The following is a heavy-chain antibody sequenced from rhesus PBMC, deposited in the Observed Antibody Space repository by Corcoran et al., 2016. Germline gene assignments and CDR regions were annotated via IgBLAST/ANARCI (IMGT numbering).Heavy chain of an antibody. Sequence: QVQLQESGPAVVKPSETLPLTCAVSGGSISSSNWWSWIRQSPGKGLEWIGGIYGSGGCTEYNPSLNTRVTISKDTSKNQFSLTLSSVTAADTAVYYCARRYSGGWYYYFDYWGQGVLVTVSS. CDR1: GGSISSSNW. CDR3: ARRYSGGWYYYFDY. D-gene: IGHD6-31*01. V-gene: IGHV4-93*01. CDR2: IYGSGGCT. J-gene: IGHJ4*01.